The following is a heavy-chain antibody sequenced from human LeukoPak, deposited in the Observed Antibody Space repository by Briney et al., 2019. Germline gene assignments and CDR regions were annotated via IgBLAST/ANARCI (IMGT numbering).Heavy chain of an antibody. Sequence: PGGSLRLSCAASGFTFSSYWMHWVRQAPGKGLVWVSRINSDGSSTSYADSVKGRFTISRDNAKNTLYLQMNSLRAEDTAVYYSARDFVVVVAATPFYMDVWGKGTTVTVSS. CDR1: GFTFSSYW. J-gene: IGHJ6*03. V-gene: IGHV3-74*01. D-gene: IGHD2-15*01. CDR2: INSDGSST. CDR3: ARDFVVVVAATPFYMDV.